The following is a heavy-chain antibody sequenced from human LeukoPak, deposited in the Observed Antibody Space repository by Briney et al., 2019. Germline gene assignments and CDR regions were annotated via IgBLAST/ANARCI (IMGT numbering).Heavy chain of an antibody. V-gene: IGHV3-21*01. D-gene: IGHD5-24*01. J-gene: IGHJ4*02. CDR2: IISSSSYI. Sequence: GVSLTLSCAASGFTFSSYHMNWLRQAPGKGLEWVSSIISSSSYIYYTASVKGRFTISRDNAKNSLYLQMSSLRAEDTGVYYCARDARRGSYNPFDYWGQGTLVTVSS. CDR3: ARDARRGSYNPFDY. CDR1: GFTFSSYH.